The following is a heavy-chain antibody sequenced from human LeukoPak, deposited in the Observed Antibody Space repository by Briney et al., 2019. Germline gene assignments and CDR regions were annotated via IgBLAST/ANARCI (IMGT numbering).Heavy chain of an antibody. CDR2: IYHSGST. Sequence: SETLSLTCAVSGGSISSSNWWSWVRQPPGKGLEWIGEIYHSGSTNYNPSLKSRVTISVDKSKNQFSLKLSSVTAADTAVYCCARTYYYDSSGYYDTAWGQGTLVTVSS. CDR3: ARTYYYDSSGYYDTA. J-gene: IGHJ5*02. V-gene: IGHV4-4*01. CDR1: GGSISSSNW. D-gene: IGHD3-22*01.